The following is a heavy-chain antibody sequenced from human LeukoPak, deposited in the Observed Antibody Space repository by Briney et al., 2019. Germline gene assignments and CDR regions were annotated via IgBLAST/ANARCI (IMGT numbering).Heavy chain of an antibody. CDR3: ARPYYYSSGSLYY. D-gene: IGHD3-10*01. CDR2: IKKGGSEK. CDR1: GFTFSAYW. Sequence: PGGSLRLSCAASGFTFSAYWMTWVRQVPGKGLEWVASIKKGGSEKYYVDSVEGRFTISRDNAKNSLHLQMNSLRAEDTAVYFCARPYYYSSGSLYYWGQGTLVTVSS. V-gene: IGHV3-7*01. J-gene: IGHJ4*02.